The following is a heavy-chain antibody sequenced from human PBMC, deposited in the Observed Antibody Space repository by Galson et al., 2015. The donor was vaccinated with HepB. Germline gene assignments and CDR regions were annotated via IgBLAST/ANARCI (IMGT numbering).Heavy chain of an antibody. CDR3: ARTMVKSTTSFDY. CDR1: GGSITSSYYY. CDR2: IYYSGGT. V-gene: IGHV4-39*01. J-gene: IGHJ4*02. Sequence: LSLTCTVSGGSITSSYYYWGWIRQPPGKGLEWIGTIYYSGGTYYNPSLKSRLTISVDTSKNQFSLRLSSVTAADTAVYYCARTMVKSTTSFDYWGQGTLVTVSS. D-gene: IGHD4/OR15-4a*01.